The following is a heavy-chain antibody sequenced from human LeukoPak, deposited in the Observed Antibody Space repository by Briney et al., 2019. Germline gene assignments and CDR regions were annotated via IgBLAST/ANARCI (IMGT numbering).Heavy chain of an antibody. CDR1: GFTFSSYE. CDR3: ARVAINDYGDYFDY. J-gene: IGHJ4*02. V-gene: IGHV3-48*03. D-gene: IGHD4-17*01. Sequence: GGSLRLSCAASGFTFSSYEMNWVRQAPGRGLEWVSYISSSDSTIYYADSVKGRFTISRDNAKNSLYLQMNSLRAEDTAVYYCARVAINDYGDYFDYWGQGILVTVSS. CDR2: ISSSDSTI.